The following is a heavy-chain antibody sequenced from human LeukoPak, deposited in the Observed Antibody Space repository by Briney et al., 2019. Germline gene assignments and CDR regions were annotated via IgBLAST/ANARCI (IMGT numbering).Heavy chain of an antibody. CDR1: GGSMSDYY. Sequence: SETLSLTCTVSGGSMSDYYWSFIRQSAGTGLEWLGRIHTSGTTWYNPSLKSRVTLSVDTSKNQFSLELSSVTAADTAVYYCARYSSSWSYYYYGMDVWGQGTTVTVSS. D-gene: IGHD6-13*01. J-gene: IGHJ6*02. V-gene: IGHV4-4*07. CDR2: IHTSGTT. CDR3: ARYSSSWSYYYYGMDV.